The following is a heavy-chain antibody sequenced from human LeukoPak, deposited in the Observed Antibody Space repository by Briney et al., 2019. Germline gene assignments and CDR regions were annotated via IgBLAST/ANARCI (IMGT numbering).Heavy chain of an antibody. CDR1: GFTFSNYG. Sequence: GGTLRLSCAASGFTFSNYGMSWVRQAPGKGLEWVSSISGSGDSTYYADSVKGRFTISRDTSKNTLYLHMNSLRAEDTAVYYCAKDLAYYYDSSGYDYSYYFDYWGQGTLVTVSS. CDR3: AKDLAYYYDSSGYDYSYYFDY. J-gene: IGHJ4*02. V-gene: IGHV3-23*01. CDR2: ISGSGDST. D-gene: IGHD3-22*01.